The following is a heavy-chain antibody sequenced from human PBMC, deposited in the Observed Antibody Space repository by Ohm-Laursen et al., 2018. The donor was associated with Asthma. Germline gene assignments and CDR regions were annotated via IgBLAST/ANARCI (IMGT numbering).Heavy chain of an antibody. CDR3: AKCFDPLYYFDY. D-gene: IGHD3-16*01. CDR1: GFTFSSYA. Sequence: SLRLSCAASGFTFSSYAMSWVRQAPGKGLEWVSAISGSGGSTYYADSVKGRFTISRDNSKNTLYLQMNSLRAEDTAVYYCAKCFDPLYYFDYWGQGTLVTVSS. V-gene: IGHV3-23*01. J-gene: IGHJ4*02. CDR2: ISGSGGST.